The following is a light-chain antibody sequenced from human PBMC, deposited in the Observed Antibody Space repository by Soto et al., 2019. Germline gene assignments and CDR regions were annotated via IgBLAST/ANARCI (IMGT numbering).Light chain of an antibody. CDR2: EGS. V-gene: IGLV2-23*01. J-gene: IGLJ3*02. Sequence: QSALTQPASVSGSPGQSITISCTGTSSDVGSYNLVSCYQQHPGKAPKLMIYEGSKRPSGVSNRFSGSKSGNTASLTISGLQAEDEADYYCSSYAGSSTRWVFGEGTKLTLL. CDR3: SSYAGSSTRWV. CDR1: SSDVGSYNL.